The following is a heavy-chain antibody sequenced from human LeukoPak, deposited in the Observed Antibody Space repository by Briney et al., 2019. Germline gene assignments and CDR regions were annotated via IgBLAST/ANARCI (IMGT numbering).Heavy chain of an antibody. CDR3: AKSEGYIPSY. CDR2: INQDGNDK. Sequence: GGPLRLSCAASGFTLSNSWMTWVRQAPGKGLEWVANINQDGNDKRYVDSVKGRFTISRDTAKNSLYLEMNSLRAEDTAVYYCAKSEGYIPSYWGQGTLVTVSS. V-gene: IGHV3-7*01. D-gene: IGHD5-18*01. J-gene: IGHJ4*02. CDR1: GFTLSNSW.